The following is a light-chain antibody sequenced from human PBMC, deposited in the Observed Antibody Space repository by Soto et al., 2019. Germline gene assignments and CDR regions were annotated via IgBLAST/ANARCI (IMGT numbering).Light chain of an antibody. CDR2: RNT. Sequence: QSVLTQPPSVSGAPGQRVTISCTGSSSNIGAGYDVHWYQQLPETAPKLLIYRNTNRPSGVPDRFSGSKSGTSASLAITGLQAEDEADYYCGTWDSSLSAYVFGTGTKVTVL. V-gene: IGLV1-40*01. CDR3: GTWDSSLSAYV. J-gene: IGLJ1*01. CDR1: SSNIGAGYD.